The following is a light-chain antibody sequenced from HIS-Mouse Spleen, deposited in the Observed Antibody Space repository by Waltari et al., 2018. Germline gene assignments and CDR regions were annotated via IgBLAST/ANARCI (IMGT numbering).Light chain of an antibody. CDR1: QGISSY. CDR3: QQYYSYPPLT. Sequence: AIRITQSPSSFSASTGDRVTITCRASQGISSYLAWYQQKQGKAPKLLIYAASTLQSGVPSRFSGSGSWTDFTLTISCLQSEDFATYYCQQYYSYPPLTFGGGTKVEIK. CDR2: AAS. J-gene: IGKJ4*01. V-gene: IGKV1-8*01.